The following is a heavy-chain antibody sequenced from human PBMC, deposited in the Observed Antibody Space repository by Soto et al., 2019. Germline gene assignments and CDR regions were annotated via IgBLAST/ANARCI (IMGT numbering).Heavy chain of an antibody. CDR3: ARDLLHYVSGSPDNN. D-gene: IGHD3-10*01. CDR1: GGSISSGGYY. CDR2: IYKSGST. Sequence: QVHLQEPGPGLVKPSQTLSLTCTVSGGSISSGGYYWSWIRQHPGQGLEWIGYIYKSGSTYYSPSLQSRITISLDTSTNQFSLKLSSVTAADTAIYYVARDLLHYVSGSPDNNWGHGTLVTVSS. V-gene: IGHV4-31*03. J-gene: IGHJ4*01.